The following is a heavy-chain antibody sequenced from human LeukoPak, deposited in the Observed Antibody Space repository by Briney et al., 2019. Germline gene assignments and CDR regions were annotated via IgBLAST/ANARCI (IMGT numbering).Heavy chain of an antibody. CDR3: ARGGYNYAYVWDY. V-gene: IGHV4-61*02. CDR1: GDSISTFNYY. J-gene: IGHJ4*02. CDR2: IYISGST. D-gene: IGHD3-16*01. Sequence: SETLSLTCTVSGDSISTFNYYWSWIRQPAGKGLEWIGRIYISGSTNYNPSLKSRGTISVDTSRNQFSLKMASVTAADTAVYYCARGGYNYAYVWDYWGQGTLVTVSS.